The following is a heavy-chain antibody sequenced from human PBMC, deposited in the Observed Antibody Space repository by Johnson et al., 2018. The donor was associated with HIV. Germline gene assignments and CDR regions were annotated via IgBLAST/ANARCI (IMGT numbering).Heavy chain of an antibody. D-gene: IGHD3-22*01. CDR2: ISYDGSNK. CDR3: ARAAFYYDPSGYLTRPRAFDI. Sequence: QMLLVESGGGVVQPGRSLRLSCAASGFTFSSYGMHWVRQAPGKGLEWVAVISYDGSNKYYADSVTGRFTISRDNSKNTLYLQMNSLRAEDTAVYYCARAAFYYDPSGYLTRPRAFDIWGQGTMVTVSS. V-gene: IGHV3-30*03. CDR1: GFTFSSYG. J-gene: IGHJ3*02.